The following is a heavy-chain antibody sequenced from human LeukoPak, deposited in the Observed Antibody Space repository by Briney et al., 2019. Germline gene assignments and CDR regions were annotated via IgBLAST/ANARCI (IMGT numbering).Heavy chain of an antibody. CDR2: ISYGGSNK. J-gene: IGHJ5*02. Sequence: GGSLRLSCAASGFTFSSYGMHWVRQAPGKGLGGVAVISYGGSNKYYADSVKGRFTISRDNSKNTLYLQMNSLRAEDTAVYYCAASGIAAADNWFDPWGQGTLVTVSS. D-gene: IGHD6-13*01. CDR1: GFTFSSYG. CDR3: AASGIAAADNWFDP. V-gene: IGHV3-30*03.